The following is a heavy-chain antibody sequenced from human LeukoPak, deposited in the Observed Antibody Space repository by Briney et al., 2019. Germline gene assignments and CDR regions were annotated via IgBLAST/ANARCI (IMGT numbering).Heavy chain of an antibody. D-gene: IGHD5-12*01. CDR1: GGSFSGYY. CDR3: ARGVVATIKYAFDI. Sequence: PSETLSLTCAVYGGSFSGYYWSWLRQPPGKGLEWIGEINHSGSTNYNPSLKSRVTISVDTSKNQFSLKLSSVTAADTAVYYCARGVVATIKYAFDIWGQGTMVTVSS. V-gene: IGHV4-34*01. CDR2: INHSGST. J-gene: IGHJ3*02.